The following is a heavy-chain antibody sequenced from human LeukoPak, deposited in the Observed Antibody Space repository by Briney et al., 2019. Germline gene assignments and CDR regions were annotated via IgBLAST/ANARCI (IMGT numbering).Heavy chain of an antibody. CDR1: GFTFTDYW. V-gene: IGHV3-7*01. J-gene: IGHJ4*01. D-gene: IGHD6-13*01. Sequence: PGGSLRLSCAVSGFTFTDYWMNWVRQAPGKGLEWVASIRQDGGEKSYVDSVKGRFTISRDNTKNSLYLQMRSLWAEDTAVYYCARDGTAPGLYFDLWGRGTLVTVSS. CDR2: IRQDGGEK. CDR3: ARDGTAPGLYFDL.